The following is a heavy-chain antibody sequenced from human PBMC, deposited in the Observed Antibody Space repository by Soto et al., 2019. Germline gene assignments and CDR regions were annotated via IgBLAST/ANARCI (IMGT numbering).Heavy chain of an antibody. J-gene: IGHJ6*01. D-gene: IGHD2-21*01. V-gene: IGHV5-51*01. Sequence: WEFMTITFTCSGYSFTRYWIGWVRQVPGKGLEWMGIIYPGDSDTRYSPSFQGQVTISADKSISTAYLQWSSLKASDTAMYYCARLVGKDVMDVWGQGTTVTVSS. CDR1: GYSFTRYW. CDR3: ARLVGKDVMDV. CDR2: IYPGDSDT.